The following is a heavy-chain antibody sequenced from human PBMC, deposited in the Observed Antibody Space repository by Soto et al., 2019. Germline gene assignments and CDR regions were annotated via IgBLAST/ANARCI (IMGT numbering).Heavy chain of an antibody. CDR1: SYTFANLY. CDR3: ARHFGVIRDYFYYYGMDI. J-gene: IGHJ6*02. Sequence: GASVKVSCKASSYTFANLYIHWVRQAPGQRLEWMGMISPSGAGTTYAQSFQGRFTMTRDASTNTVYMQLSSLTSEDTAVYYCARHFGVIRDYFYYYGMDIWGQGTSVTVS. CDR2: ISPSGAGT. D-gene: IGHD3-3*01. V-gene: IGHV1-46*01.